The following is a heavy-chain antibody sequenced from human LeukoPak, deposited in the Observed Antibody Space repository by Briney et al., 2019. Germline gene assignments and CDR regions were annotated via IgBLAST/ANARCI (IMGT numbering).Heavy chain of an antibody. CDR1: GGSISSDSYY. J-gene: IGHJ6*03. CDR2: IYTSGST. V-gene: IGHV4-61*02. Sequence: SETLSLTCTVSGGSISSDSYYWRWIRQPAGKGLEWIGRIYTSGSTNYNPSLKSRVTISVDTSKNQFSLNLSSVTAADTAVFYCARTYRGYCSGGSCYSSIYYYYMDVWGKGTTVTVSS. D-gene: IGHD2-15*01. CDR3: ARTYRGYCSGGSCYSSIYYYYMDV.